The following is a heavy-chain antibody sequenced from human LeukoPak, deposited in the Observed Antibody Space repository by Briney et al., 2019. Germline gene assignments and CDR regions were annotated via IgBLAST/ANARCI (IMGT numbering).Heavy chain of an antibody. CDR1: GASLSTSPYY. Sequence: SETLSLTCSVSGASLSTSPYYWGWIRQPPGKELEWIGNIYYTGSTYYNVSLNSRVTISIDTSKNLFSLRLNSNCAKSGGYGLIDKWGQGTLVTVSS. D-gene: IGHD1-26*01. CDR2: IYYTGST. CDR3: DK. J-gene: IGHJ4*02. V-gene: IGHV4-39*01.